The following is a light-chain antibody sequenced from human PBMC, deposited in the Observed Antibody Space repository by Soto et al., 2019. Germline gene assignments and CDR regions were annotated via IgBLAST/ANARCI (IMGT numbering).Light chain of an antibody. CDR1: QSIGSNY. V-gene: IGKV3-20*01. CDR2: GAS. Sequence: EIVLTQSPGTLSLSPGESATLSCRASQSIGSNYLAWYQQKPGQPPRLLIYGASKRATGIPDRFSGSGSGAEFTLTISRLEPEDFALYYCQQHDTSLTWTFGQGTKVDIK. CDR3: QQHDTSLTWT. J-gene: IGKJ1*01.